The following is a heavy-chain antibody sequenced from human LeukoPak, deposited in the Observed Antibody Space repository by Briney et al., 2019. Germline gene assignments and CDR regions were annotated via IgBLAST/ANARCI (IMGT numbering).Heavy chain of an antibody. CDR2: MNPNSGNT. Sequence: ASVTVSCKASGYTFTSYGISWVRQATGQGLEWMGWMNPNSGNTGYAQKFQGRVTMTRNTSISTAYLELSSLRSEDTAVYYCARVEYSGYDSRLTDVWGQGTTVTVSS. CDR1: GYTFTSYG. CDR3: ARVEYSGYDSRLTDV. D-gene: IGHD5-12*01. V-gene: IGHV1-8*02. J-gene: IGHJ6*02.